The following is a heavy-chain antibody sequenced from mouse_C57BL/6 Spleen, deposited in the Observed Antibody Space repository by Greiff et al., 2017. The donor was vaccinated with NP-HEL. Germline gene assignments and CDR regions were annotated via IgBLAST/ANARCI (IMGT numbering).Heavy chain of an antibody. CDR3: ARDLMEAMDY. CDR2: ISSGSSTI. CDR1: GFTFSDYG. J-gene: IGHJ4*01. V-gene: IGHV5-17*01. Sequence: EVNVVESGGGLVKPGGSLKLSCAASGFTFSDYGMHWVRQAPEKGLEWVAYISSGSSTIYYADTVKGRFTISRDNAKNTLFLQMTSLRSEDTAMYYCARDLMEAMDYWGQGTSVTVSS. D-gene: IGHD1-1*02.